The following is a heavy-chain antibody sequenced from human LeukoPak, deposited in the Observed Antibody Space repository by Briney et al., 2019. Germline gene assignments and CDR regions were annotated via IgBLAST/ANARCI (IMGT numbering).Heavy chain of an antibody. CDR1: GFTFSSYG. CDR2: ISGSGGST. CDR3: AKDGLVRGLWSFPQPVDY. Sequence: PGGSLRLSCAASGFTFSSYGMSWVRQAPGKGLEWVSAISGSGGSTYYADSVKGRFTISRDNSKNTLYLQMNSLRAEDTAVYYCAKDGLVRGLWSFPQPVDYWGQGTLVTVSS. D-gene: IGHD3-10*01. J-gene: IGHJ4*02. V-gene: IGHV3-23*01.